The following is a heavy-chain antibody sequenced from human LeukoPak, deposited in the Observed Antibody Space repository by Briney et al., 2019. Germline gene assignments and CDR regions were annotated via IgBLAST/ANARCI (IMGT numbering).Heavy chain of an antibody. CDR2: ISTSSSYI. J-gene: IGHJ4*02. Sequence: GGSLRLSCAAYGFTFSSYSMNWVRQAPGKGLEWVSFISTSSSYIYYADSVKGRFTISRDNAKNSLYLQMNSLRAEDTAVYYCAKDLAGATYYFDYWGQGTLVTVSS. V-gene: IGHV3-21*04. D-gene: IGHD1-26*01. CDR1: GFTFSSYS. CDR3: AKDLAGATYYFDY.